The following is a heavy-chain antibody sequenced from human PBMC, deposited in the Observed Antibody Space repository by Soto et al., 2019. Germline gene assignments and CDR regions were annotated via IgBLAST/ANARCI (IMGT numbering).Heavy chain of an antibody. Sequence: PGGSLRLSCAASGFTFSSYGMHWVRQAPGKGLEWVAVISYDGSNKYYADSVKGRFTISRDNSKNTLYLQMNSLRAEDTAVYYCAKDRSGGSCYGDYWGLGTLVTVPQ. J-gene: IGHJ4*02. CDR1: GFTFSSYG. CDR2: ISYDGSNK. V-gene: IGHV3-30*18. CDR3: AKDRSGGSCYGDY. D-gene: IGHD2-15*01.